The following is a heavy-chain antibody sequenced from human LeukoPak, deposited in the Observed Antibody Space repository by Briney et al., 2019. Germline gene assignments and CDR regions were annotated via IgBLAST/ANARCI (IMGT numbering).Heavy chain of an antibody. V-gene: IGHV3-74*01. CDR3: ARDQYTSAWD. Sequence: PGGSLRLSCTASGFTFSNYWVHWVRQVPGKGLVWVSRINDDGSGPSYADSVEGRFTISRDNAKNTLYLQMNSLRAEDTAIYYCARDQYTSAWDWGQGTLVTVSS. CDR2: INDDGSGP. CDR1: GFTFSNYW. D-gene: IGHD6-6*01. J-gene: IGHJ4*02.